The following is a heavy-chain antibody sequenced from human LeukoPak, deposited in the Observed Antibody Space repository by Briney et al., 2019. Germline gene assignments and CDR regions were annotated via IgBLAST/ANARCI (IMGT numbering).Heavy chain of an antibody. CDR1: GGSINSGGFY. V-gene: IGHV4-31*03. D-gene: IGHD1-7*01. J-gene: IGHJ5*02. CDR2: IYYTGST. CDR3: ARENYRLKTRWFDP. Sequence: SETLSLTCTVSGGSINSGGFYWSWIRQHPGKGLEWIGYIYYTGSTYYNPSLKSRVTMSVDTSKNRFSLKLSSVTAADTAVYYCARENYRLKTRWFDPWGQGTLVTASS.